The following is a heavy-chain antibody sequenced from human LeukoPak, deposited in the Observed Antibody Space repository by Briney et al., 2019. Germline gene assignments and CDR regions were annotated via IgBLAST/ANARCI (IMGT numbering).Heavy chain of an antibody. Sequence: GGSLRLSCAASGFTFSSYSMNWVRQAPGKGLEWVSSISSSSSYIYYADSVEGRFTISRDNAKNSLYLQMNSLRAEDTAVYYCARYGTAMVDYWGQGTLVTVSS. CDR3: ARYGTAMVDY. CDR2: ISSSSSYI. V-gene: IGHV3-21*01. D-gene: IGHD5-18*01. CDR1: GFTFSSYS. J-gene: IGHJ4*02.